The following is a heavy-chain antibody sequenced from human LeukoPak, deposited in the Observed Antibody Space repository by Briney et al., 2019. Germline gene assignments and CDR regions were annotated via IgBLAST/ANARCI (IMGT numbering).Heavy chain of an antibody. J-gene: IGHJ4*02. CDR2: ISYDGSNK. Sequence: GGSLRLSCAASGFTFSSYAMHWVRQAPGKGLEWVAVISYDGSNKYYADSVKGRFTISRDNSKNTLYLQMNSLRAEGTAVYYCARSSYGSASYSPVFDYWGQGTLVTVSS. CDR3: ARSSYGSASYSPVFDY. D-gene: IGHD3-10*01. CDR1: GFTFSSYA. V-gene: IGHV3-30-3*01.